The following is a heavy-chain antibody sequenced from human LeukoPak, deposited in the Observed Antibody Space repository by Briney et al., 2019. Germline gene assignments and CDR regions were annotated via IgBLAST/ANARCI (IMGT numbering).Heavy chain of an antibody. V-gene: IGHV3-30*18. CDR3: AKDRAAGTPYYYYYMDV. Sequence: GRSLRLSCAASGFTFSSYGMHWVRQAPGKGLEWVAVISYDGSNKYYADSVKGRFTISRDNSKNTLYLQMNSLRAEDTAVYYCAKDRAAGTPYYYYYMDVWGKGTTVTVSS. CDR2: ISYDGSNK. CDR1: GFTFSSYG. D-gene: IGHD6-13*01. J-gene: IGHJ6*03.